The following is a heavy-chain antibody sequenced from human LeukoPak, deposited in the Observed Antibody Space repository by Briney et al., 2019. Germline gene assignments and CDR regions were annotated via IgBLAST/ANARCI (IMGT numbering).Heavy chain of an antibody. D-gene: IGHD3-10*01. CDR1: GFTFDDYA. Sequence: PGGSLRLSCAGSGFTFDDYAMHWVRQAPGKGLEWVSGISGSGGSTYYADSVKGRFTISRDNSKNTLYLQMNSLRAEDTAVYYCAKSRGSGLFDYWGQGTLVTVAS. CDR2: ISGSGGST. V-gene: IGHV3-23*01. J-gene: IGHJ4*02. CDR3: AKSRGSGLFDY.